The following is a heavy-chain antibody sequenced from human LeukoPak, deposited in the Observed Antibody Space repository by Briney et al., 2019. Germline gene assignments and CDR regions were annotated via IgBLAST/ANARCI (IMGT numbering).Heavy chain of an antibody. CDR3: AKDSTKGDYLYGQADY. V-gene: IGHV3-23*01. CDR1: GFTFSSYA. J-gene: IGHJ4*02. Sequence: GGSLRLSCAASGFTFSSYAMSWVRQAPGKGLEWVSAISGSGGSTYYADSVKGRFTISRDNSKNTLYLQMNSLRAEDTAVYYCAKDSTKGDYLYGQADYWGQGTLVTVSS. D-gene: IGHD2-21*01. CDR2: ISGSGGST.